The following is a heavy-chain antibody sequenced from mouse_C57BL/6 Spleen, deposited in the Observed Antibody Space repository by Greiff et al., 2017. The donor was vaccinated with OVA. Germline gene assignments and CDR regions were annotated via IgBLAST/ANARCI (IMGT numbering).Heavy chain of an antibody. V-gene: IGHV1-26*01. CDR1: GYTFTDYY. CDR3: ASIYYDYDEEDYYAMDY. J-gene: IGHJ4*01. CDR2: INPNNGGT. Sequence: VQLQQSGPELVKPGASVKISCKASGYTFTDYYMNWVKQSHGKSFEWIGDINPNNGGTSYNQKFKGKATLTVDKSSSTAYMELRSLTSEDSAVYYCASIYYDYDEEDYYAMDYWGQGTSVTVSS. D-gene: IGHD2-4*01.